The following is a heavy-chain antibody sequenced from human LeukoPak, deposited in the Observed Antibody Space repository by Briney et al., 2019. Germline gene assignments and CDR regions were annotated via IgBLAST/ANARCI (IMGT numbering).Heavy chain of an antibody. J-gene: IGHJ3*02. CDR1: GFTFSSYW. CDR3: ARDRYCSGGSCYSGVRAFDI. D-gene: IGHD2-15*01. CDR2: IQQDGSEK. V-gene: IGHV3-7*01. Sequence: GGSLRLSCAASGFTFSSYWMNWVRQAPGKGLEWVAKIQQDGSEKYYVDSVKGRFTISRDNAKNSLYLQMNSLRAEDTAVYYCARDRYCSGGSCYSGVRAFDIWDQGTMVTVSS.